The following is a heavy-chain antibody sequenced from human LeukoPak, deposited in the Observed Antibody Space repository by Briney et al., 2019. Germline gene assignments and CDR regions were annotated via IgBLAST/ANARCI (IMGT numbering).Heavy chain of an antibody. CDR3: AKDRGYSTTWNLFDY. Sequence: GGSLRLSCAASGFTFSSYAMNWVRQAPGKGLEWVSGISDSGSSTYYADSVKGRFTISRDNSKNTLYLQMNSLRAEDTAVYYCAKDRGYSTTWNLFDYWGQGTLVTVSS. V-gene: IGHV3-23*01. CDR2: ISDSGSST. CDR1: GFTFSSYA. J-gene: IGHJ4*02. D-gene: IGHD6-13*01.